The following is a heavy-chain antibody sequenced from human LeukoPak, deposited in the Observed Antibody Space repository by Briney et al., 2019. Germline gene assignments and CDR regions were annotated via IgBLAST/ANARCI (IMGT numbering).Heavy chain of an antibody. V-gene: IGHV3-7*01. Sequence: GGSLRLSCAASGFTFRSFWMTWVRQAPGKGLEWVANIREDGSEKYYVDSVNGRFTISRDNAKNSLSLQMNSLRAEDMGVYYCAKGRGIGAWGQGTTVTVSS. J-gene: IGHJ6*02. CDR1: GFTFRSFW. CDR3: AKGRGIGA. CDR2: IREDGSEK.